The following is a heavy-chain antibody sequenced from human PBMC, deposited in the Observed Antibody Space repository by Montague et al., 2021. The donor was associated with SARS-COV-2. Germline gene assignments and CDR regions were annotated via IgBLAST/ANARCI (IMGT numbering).Heavy chain of an antibody. CDR1: RLPFNGYA. CDR3: ARLESSWWFFDY. V-gene: IGHV3-30*04. Sequence: SLRLSCAASRLPFNGYAIHWVRQAPGKGLEWLTFISHDESNHRYADSVKGRFTISRDNSKNTLYLQMDSLRPEDTAVYYCARLESSWWFFDYWGQGTLVTVSS. CDR2: ISHDESNH. J-gene: IGHJ4*02. D-gene: IGHD2-8*02.